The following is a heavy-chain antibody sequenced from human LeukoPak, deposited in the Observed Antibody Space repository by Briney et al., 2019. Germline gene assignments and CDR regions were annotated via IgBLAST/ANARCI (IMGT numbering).Heavy chain of an antibody. J-gene: IGHJ4*02. CDR1: GGSISSYY. CDR2: IYYSGST. Sequence: SETLSLTCTVSGGSISSYYWSWVRQPPGKGLEWIGYIYYSGSTNYNTSLKSRVTISVDTSKNQFSLKLSSVTAADTAVYYCARQNSGLPAGNYYDSSGYLDYWGQGTLVTVSS. CDR3: ARQNSGLPAGNYYDSSGYLDY. D-gene: IGHD3-22*01. V-gene: IGHV4-59*08.